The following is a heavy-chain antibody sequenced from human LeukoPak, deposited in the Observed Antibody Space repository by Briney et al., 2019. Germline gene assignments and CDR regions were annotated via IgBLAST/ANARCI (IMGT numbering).Heavy chain of an antibody. V-gene: IGHV4-59*01. J-gene: IGHJ6*03. D-gene: IGHD6-13*01. Sequence: SETLSLTCTVSGGSISSYYWSWLRQPPGKGLEWIGYIYYSGGTNYNPSLKSRVTISVDTYKNQFSLKLSSVTAADTAVYYCARDRVGQQLVGRNYYYYYMDVWGKGTTVTISS. CDR2: IYYSGGT. CDR3: ARDRVGQQLVGRNYYYYYMDV. CDR1: GGSISSYY.